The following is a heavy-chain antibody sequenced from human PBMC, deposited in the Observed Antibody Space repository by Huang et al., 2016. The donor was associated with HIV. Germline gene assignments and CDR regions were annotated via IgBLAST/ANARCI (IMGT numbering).Heavy chain of an antibody. CDR3: ARRGRGSEFWSGGIYGVTYYMDV. CDR2: ISGYRGNT. J-gene: IGHJ6*03. V-gene: IGHV1-18*01. CDR1: GYTFTDYD. Sequence: QVQLAQSGPEVKKPGASLKVSCKTSGYTFTDYDRMWVRQAPGQGLEWMGWISGYRGNTDYAQNFKGRGTMTTDTSTNTVYMELRSLTTDDTAVYYCARRGRGSEFWSGGIYGVTYYMDVWGKGTTVTVS. D-gene: IGHD3-3*01.